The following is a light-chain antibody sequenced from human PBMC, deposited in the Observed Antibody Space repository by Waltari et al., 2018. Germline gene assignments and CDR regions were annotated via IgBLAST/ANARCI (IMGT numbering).Light chain of an antibody. Sequence: SYVLTQPPSVSVAPGQTARTPCGGNTIGSKSVHWYQRKPGQAPVLGVYDDSARPSGIPERFSGSNSGNTATLTISRVEAGDEADYYCQVWDSSSDHVVFGGGTKLTVL. J-gene: IGLJ2*01. V-gene: IGLV3-21*02. CDR3: QVWDSSSDHVV. CDR2: DDS. CDR1: TIGSKS.